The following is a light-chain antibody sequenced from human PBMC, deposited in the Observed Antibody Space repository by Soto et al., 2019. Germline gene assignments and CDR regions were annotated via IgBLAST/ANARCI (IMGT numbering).Light chain of an antibody. CDR1: PRITNC. CDR2: ATS. V-gene: IGKV1-39*01. CDR3: QQSYSTPRT. Sequence: IPMNQCPSSVSGSXGDRVTIKCRPSPRITNCVHWYQQTPGTAPKLXXYATSSLQSGAPSRFSGSGSGTDFSRTISSLQPEDFATYYRQQSYSTPRTFGQGTKVDIK. J-gene: IGKJ1*01.